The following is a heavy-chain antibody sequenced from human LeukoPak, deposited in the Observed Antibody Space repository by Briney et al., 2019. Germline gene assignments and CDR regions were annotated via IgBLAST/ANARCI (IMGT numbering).Heavy chain of an antibody. Sequence: GGSLRLSCAASGFTFSDYYMSWIRQAPGKGLEWVSYISSSGSTIYYADSVKGRFTISRDNAKNSLYLQMNSLRAEDTAVYYCAKLGYCSSTSCFDNDAFDIWGQGTMVTVSS. V-gene: IGHV3-11*04. J-gene: IGHJ3*02. CDR2: ISSSGSTI. CDR1: GFTFSDYY. D-gene: IGHD2-2*01. CDR3: AKLGYCSSTSCFDNDAFDI.